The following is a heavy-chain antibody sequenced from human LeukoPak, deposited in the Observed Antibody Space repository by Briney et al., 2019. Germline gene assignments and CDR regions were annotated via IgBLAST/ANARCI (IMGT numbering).Heavy chain of an antibody. J-gene: IGHJ5*02. Sequence: GGSLRLSCAASGFTFSSYSMNWVRQAPGKGLEWVSSISSSSSYIYYADSVKGRFTISRDNAKNSLYLQMNSLRAEDTAVYYCARSTVVGNNWFDPWGQGTLVTVSS. CDR3: ARSTVVGNNWFDP. CDR2: ISSSSSYI. V-gene: IGHV3-21*01. CDR1: GFTFSSYS. D-gene: IGHD4-23*01.